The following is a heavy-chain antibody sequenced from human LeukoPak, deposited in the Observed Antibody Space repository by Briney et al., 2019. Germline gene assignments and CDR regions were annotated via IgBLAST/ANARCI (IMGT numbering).Heavy chain of an antibody. Sequence: SQTLSLTCAISGDSFSSNSAAWNWLRQSPSRGLEWLGSTYYRSNWYNDYAVSVKSRLTINPDTSKHQFSLQLNSVTPEDTAVYYCARAQNVYDSSGYYSDFDYWGQGTLVTVSS. CDR1: GDSFSSNSAA. CDR3: ARAQNVYDSSGYYSDFDY. J-gene: IGHJ4*02. CDR2: TYYRSNWYN. D-gene: IGHD3-22*01. V-gene: IGHV6-1*01.